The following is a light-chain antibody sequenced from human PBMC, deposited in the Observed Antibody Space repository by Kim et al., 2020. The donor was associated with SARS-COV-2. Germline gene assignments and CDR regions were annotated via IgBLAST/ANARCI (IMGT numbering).Light chain of an antibody. Sequence: QSITISFTGTSTDIGAYNYVSWYQQHPGKAPKLVIYDVSNRPSGVSNRFSGSKSGNTASLTISGLQAEDEAEYYCSSYTSSSTLCVFGTGTKVTVL. J-gene: IGLJ1*01. CDR3: SSYTSSSTLCV. V-gene: IGLV2-14*03. CDR2: DVS. CDR1: STDIGAYNY.